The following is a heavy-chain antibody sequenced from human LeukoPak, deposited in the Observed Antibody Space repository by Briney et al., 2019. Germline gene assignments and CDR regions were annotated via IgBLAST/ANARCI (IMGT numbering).Heavy chain of an antibody. CDR3: ARSWNILGDINWFDP. CDR2: IYYGGST. V-gene: IGHV4-59*01. D-gene: IGHD1-1*01. J-gene: IGHJ5*02. CDR1: GGSMRSYN. Sequence: SETLSLTCTVSGGSMRSYNYNWIRQPPGKGLEWIGNIYYGGSTNYNPSLKSRVTISIDTSESQFSLKLSSVTAADTAMYYCARSWNILGDINWFDPWGQGTLVTVSS.